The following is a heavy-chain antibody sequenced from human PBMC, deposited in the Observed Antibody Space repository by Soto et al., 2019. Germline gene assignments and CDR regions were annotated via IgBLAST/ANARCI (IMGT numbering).Heavy chain of an antibody. D-gene: IGHD3-22*01. Sequence: GTRRLPCAASGFTFSNYAMNWVRQAPGKGLEWVSTISGRGGSTYYADPVKGRFTISRDNSKNILYLQMNSLRAEDTAVYYCAKATMTLVVIRLDSWGQGTLVTVSS. CDR1: GFTFSNYA. CDR2: ISGRGGST. J-gene: IGHJ4*02. V-gene: IGHV3-23*01. CDR3: AKATMTLVVIRLDS.